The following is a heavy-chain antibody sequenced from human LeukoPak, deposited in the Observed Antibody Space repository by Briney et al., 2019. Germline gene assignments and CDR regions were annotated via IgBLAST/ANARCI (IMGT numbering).Heavy chain of an antibody. CDR3: ASTYYYGSGSGHYFDY. CDR1: VGTFSNYV. Sequence: SLKVSCKASVGTFSNYVISWVRQAPGQGLEWMGEMIPIFGTPSYAQKFQGRVTITADESTSTASMELSSLRSEDTAVYYCASTYYYGSGSGHYFDYWGQGTLVTVSS. CDR2: MIPIFGTP. V-gene: IGHV1-69*13. J-gene: IGHJ4*02. D-gene: IGHD3-10*01.